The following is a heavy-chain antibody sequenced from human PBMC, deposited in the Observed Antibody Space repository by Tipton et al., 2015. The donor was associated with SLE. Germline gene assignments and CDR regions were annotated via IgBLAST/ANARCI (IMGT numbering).Heavy chain of an antibody. J-gene: IGHJ4*02. D-gene: IGHD4-23*01. CDR2: INHSGST. Sequence: TLSLTCAVYGGSFSGYYWSWIRQPPGKGLEWIGQINHSGSTNHNPSLKSRVTISVDTSKNQFSLKLSSVTAADTAVYYCARRRYGGFDYWGQGTLVTVSS. V-gene: IGHV4-34*01. CDR1: GGSFSGYY. CDR3: ARRRYGGFDY.